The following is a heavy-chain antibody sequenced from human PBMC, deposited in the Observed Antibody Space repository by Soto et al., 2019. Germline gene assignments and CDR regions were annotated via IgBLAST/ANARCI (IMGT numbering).Heavy chain of an antibody. J-gene: IGHJ1*01. CDR1: GYTFTDHG. D-gene: IGHD2-21*01. Sequence: QIQLVQSGAEVKKPGASVKVSCKASGYTFTDHGISWVRQAPGQGFEWMWGSSAYNDYPAYAQQFQGRVTMTTDKYTNTAYIELRSLTSDDTAVYYCAKDRPRVTQNFLAVYWCSGTLVTVSS. V-gene: IGHV1-18*01. CDR2: SSAYNDYP. CDR3: AKDRPRVTQNFLAVY.